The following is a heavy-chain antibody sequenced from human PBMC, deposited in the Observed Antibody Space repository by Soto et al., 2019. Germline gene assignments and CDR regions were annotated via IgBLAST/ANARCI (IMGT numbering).Heavy chain of an antibody. D-gene: IGHD6-19*01. CDR1: GFTFSSYA. Sequence: EVQLLESGGGLVQPGGSLRLSCAASGFTFSSYAMSWVRQAPGKGLEWVSTISAAAARTYYADSVKGRFTISRDISTNPLYLEMNSLRAEDTAVFSCAKVALALRGRVAVHIRGSFSGFDYWCQGTLVTVSS. J-gene: IGHJ4*02. CDR3: AKVALALRGRVAVHIRGSFSGFDY. CDR2: ISAAAART. V-gene: IGHV3-23*01.